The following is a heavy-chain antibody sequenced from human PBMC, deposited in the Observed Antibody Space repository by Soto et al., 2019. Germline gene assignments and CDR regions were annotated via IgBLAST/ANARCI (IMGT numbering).Heavy chain of an antibody. V-gene: IGHV4-30-4*01. CDR3: ARVSAAGDYYFDY. CDR2: IYYSGST. J-gene: IGHJ4*02. D-gene: IGHD6-13*01. CDR1: GGSISSGDYY. Sequence: QVQLQESGPGLVKPSQTLSLTCTVSGGSISSGDYYWSWIRQPPGKGLEWIGYIYYSGSTYYNPSLKSRVTISVDTSKNKFSLKLSSVTAADTAVYYCARVSAAGDYYFDYWGQGTLVTVSS.